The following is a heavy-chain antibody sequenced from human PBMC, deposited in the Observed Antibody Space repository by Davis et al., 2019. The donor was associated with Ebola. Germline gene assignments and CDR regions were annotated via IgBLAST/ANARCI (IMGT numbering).Heavy chain of an antibody. V-gene: IGHV3-11*06. J-gene: IGHJ4*02. CDR1: GFSFSDYY. Sequence: GESLKISCAASGFSFSDYYMSWIRQAPGKGLEWVSYISISSSFTNYADSVKGRFTISRDNAKNSLYLQMNSLRAEDTAVYYCARGPRKMATTNFDYWGQGTLVTVSS. D-gene: IGHD5-24*01. CDR3: ARGPRKMATTNFDY. CDR2: ISISSSFT.